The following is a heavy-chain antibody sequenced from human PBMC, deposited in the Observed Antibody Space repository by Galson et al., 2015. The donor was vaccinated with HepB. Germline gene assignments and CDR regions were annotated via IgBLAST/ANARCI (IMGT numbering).Heavy chain of an antibody. Sequence: SLRLSCAASGFTFSGSAIHWVRQASGKGLQWVGRIRSKASGHATAYNASLRGRFIISRDDSKNTAYLHMNRPKTEDTAVYYCATLGDLSGYRSLWGQGTLVTVSS. D-gene: IGHD2-15*01. CDR2: IRSKASGHAT. CDR1: GFTFSGSA. CDR3: ATLGDLSGYRSL. J-gene: IGHJ4*02. V-gene: IGHV3-73*01.